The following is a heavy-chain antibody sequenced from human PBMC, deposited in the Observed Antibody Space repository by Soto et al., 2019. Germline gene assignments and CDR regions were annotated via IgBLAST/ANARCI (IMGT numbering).Heavy chain of an antibody. D-gene: IGHD6-13*01. CDR1: GGTFSSYA. Sequence: ASVKVSCKASGGTFSSYAISWVRQAPGQRLEWIGWIVVGSGNTNYAQKFQERVTITRDMSTSTAYMELSSLRSEDTAVYYCAATSIAAAGTAITFDYWGQGTLVTVSS. J-gene: IGHJ4*02. CDR2: IVVGSGNT. V-gene: IGHV1-58*02. CDR3: AATSIAAAGTAITFDY.